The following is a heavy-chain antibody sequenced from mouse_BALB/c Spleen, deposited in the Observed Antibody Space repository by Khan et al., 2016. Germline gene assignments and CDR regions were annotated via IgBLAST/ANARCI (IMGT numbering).Heavy chain of an antibody. CDR3: ATLCPYYDGDDYAIDY. CDR2: IDTYDSET. V-gene: IGHV1-69*02. J-gene: IGHJ4*01. D-gene: IGHD1-1*01. Sequence: QVQLQQPGAELVKPGAPVKLSCKASGYTFTSYWMNWVKQRPGRGLEWIGRIDTYDSETNYNEKFKDKATLTVDKSYSTAYIQLSSLKSEDSAVYYFATLCPYYDGDDYAIDYWGQGTSVTVSS. CDR1: GYTFTSYW.